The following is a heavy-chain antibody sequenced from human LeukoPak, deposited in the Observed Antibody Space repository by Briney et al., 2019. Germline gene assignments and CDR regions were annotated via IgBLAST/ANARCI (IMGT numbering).Heavy chain of an antibody. Sequence: GGSLRLSCAASGFTLSTFAMTWVRQAPGKGLEWVARITSKSYDETTDYAAPVKGRFSISRDDSKNTLYLQMNSLEIEDTAVYYCSTAFYGAPLAWGQGTLVTVSS. CDR1: GFTLSTFA. J-gene: IGHJ5*02. V-gene: IGHV3-15*01. CDR3: STAFYGAPLA. CDR2: ITSKSYDETT. D-gene: IGHD4-17*01.